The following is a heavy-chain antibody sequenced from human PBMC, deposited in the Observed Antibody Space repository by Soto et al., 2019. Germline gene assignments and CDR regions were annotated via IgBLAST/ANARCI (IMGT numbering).Heavy chain of an antibody. V-gene: IGHV3-7*05. J-gene: IGHJ2*01. CDR2: IKQGGSEK. Sequence: EVQLVESGGGLVQPGGSLRLSCAASGFTFNTNWMKWVRQAPGKGLEWVADIKQGGSEKYYVDSVRGRFTISSDNARNSLYLEINSLRAGDTAVSYWARGGWGRYFELWGRGTLVTVSS. CDR3: ARGGWGRYFEL. D-gene: IGHD2-21*02. CDR1: GFTFNTNW.